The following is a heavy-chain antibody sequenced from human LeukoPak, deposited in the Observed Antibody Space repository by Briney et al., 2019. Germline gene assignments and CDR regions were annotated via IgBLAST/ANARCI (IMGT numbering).Heavy chain of an antibody. Sequence: SETLSLTCTVSGGSISSYYWSWIRQPPGKGLEWIGYIYYSGSTNYNPSLKSRVTISVDTSKNQFSLKLSSVTAADTAVYYCARGLGSRYYGSGSSYYFDYWGQGTLVTVSS. CDR3: ARGLGSRYYGSGSSYYFDY. J-gene: IGHJ4*02. CDR1: GGSISSYY. V-gene: IGHV4-59*12. D-gene: IGHD3-10*01. CDR2: IYYSGST.